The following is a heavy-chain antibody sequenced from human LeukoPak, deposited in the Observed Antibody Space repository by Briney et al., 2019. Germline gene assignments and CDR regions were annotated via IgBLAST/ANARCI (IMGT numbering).Heavy chain of an antibody. V-gene: IGHV3-7*01. J-gene: IGHJ3*01. CDR2: IKQDGSEK. CDR1: GITFNSFW. D-gene: IGHD1-26*01. Sequence: GGSLRLSCAASGITFNSFWMSWVRQAPGKGLEWVANIKQDGSEKYYVDSVKGRFSISRDNPKNSLYLHMNSLRVEDTAVYYCARGYRIVDLFCALLWGQGTMVTVSS. CDR3: ARGYRIVDLFCALL.